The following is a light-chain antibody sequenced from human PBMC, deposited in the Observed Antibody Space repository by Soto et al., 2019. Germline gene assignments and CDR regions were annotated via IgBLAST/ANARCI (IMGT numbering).Light chain of an antibody. CDR2: GIS. CDR1: HTISSSY. V-gene: IGKV3-20*01. J-gene: IGKJ4*01. CDR3: QQRSSRPLT. Sequence: EIVWTRSPGTLSLSPGEIATLSCRASHTISSSYLDWYQQKPGQAPRLLMYGISRRATGIPDRFSGSGSGTDFTLTITSLEPEDFAVYYCQQRSSRPLTFGGGTKVDIK.